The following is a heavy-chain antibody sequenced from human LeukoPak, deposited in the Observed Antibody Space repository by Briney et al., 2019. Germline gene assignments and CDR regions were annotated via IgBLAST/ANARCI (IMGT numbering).Heavy chain of an antibody. CDR2: ISGDGGAT. CDR1: GFTFSSYA. D-gene: IGHD2/OR15-2a*01. CDR3: AKGNNSISFNLDY. Sequence: PGGSLRLSCVASGFTFSSYAMTWVRLAPGKGLEWVSLISGDGGATHYADSVKGRFTISRDNNKNSLFLQMNSLRVEDTAFYYRAKGNNSISFNLDYWGQGTLVTVSS. V-gene: IGHV3-43*02. J-gene: IGHJ4*02.